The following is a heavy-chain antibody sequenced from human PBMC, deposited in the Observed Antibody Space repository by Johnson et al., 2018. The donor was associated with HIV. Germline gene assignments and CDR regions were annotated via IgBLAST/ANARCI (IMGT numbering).Heavy chain of an antibody. CDR3: ARVTVFGVTKVDALDI. Sequence: VQLVESGGGLVKPGGSLRLSCAASGFTFSSYGMHWVRQAPGKGLEWVPGISWNGGSTGYADPVRARFPISRDNAKNSRYPQMNIRVAEDTAVYYCARVTVFGVTKVDALDIWGQGTMVTVSS. D-gene: IGHD3-3*01. J-gene: IGHJ3*02. CDR1: GFTFSSYG. V-gene: IGHV3-20*04. CDR2: ISWNGGST.